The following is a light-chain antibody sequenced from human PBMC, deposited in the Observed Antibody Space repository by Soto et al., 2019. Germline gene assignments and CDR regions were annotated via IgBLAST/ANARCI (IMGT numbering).Light chain of an antibody. CDR3: SSYASGSTFLM. CDR2: DVS. J-gene: IGLJ3*02. CDR1: SSDVGGYNY. V-gene: IGLV2-14*01. Sequence: QSALTQPASVSGSPGQSITISCTGTSSDVGGYNYVSWYQQHPGKAPKLMIYDVSNRPSGVSNRFSGSKSGNTASLTISGLQAEDEADYYCSSYASGSTFLMFGGGTKLTVL.